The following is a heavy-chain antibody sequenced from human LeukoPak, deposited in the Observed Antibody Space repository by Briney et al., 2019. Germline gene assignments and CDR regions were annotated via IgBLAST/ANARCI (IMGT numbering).Heavy chain of an antibody. Sequence: GGSLSLSCAASGFTFSSYAMSWVRQAPGKGLEWVSAISGSGGSTYYADSVKGRFTISRDNSKNTLYLQMNSLRAEDTAVYYCAKDMYNYYSYMDVWGKGTTVTVSS. CDR3: AKDMYNYYSYMDV. V-gene: IGHV3-23*01. CDR2: ISGSGGST. CDR1: GFTFSSYA. J-gene: IGHJ6*03.